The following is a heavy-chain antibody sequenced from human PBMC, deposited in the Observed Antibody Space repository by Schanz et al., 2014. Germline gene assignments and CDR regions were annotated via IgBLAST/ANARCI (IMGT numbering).Heavy chain of an antibody. Sequence: EVQLAESGGGLVQPGGSLRLSCAASTFTFSSDWMSWVRQAPGKGLEWVSGITGASDHIDYAESVKGRFTISRDNSKNTLYLQMDSLRAEDTAVYFCARDLPRTFLFDYWGQGTLVTVSS. CDR2: ITGASDHI. CDR1: TFTFSSDW. J-gene: IGHJ4*02. CDR3: ARDLPRTFLFDY. V-gene: IGHV3-23*04.